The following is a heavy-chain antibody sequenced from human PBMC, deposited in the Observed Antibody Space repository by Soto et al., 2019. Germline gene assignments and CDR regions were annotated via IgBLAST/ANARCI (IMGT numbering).Heavy chain of an antibody. J-gene: IGHJ4*02. Sequence: SETLSLTCTVSGGSISSYYWSWIRQPAGKGLEWIGRIFSSGSTSFNPSLESRVAMSVDTSKNHFSLNLSSVTAADMAFYYCAREGSYSAYNFAHGIQLWSFDFWGQGALVTVS. V-gene: IGHV4-4*07. CDR2: IFSSGST. CDR3: AREGSYSAYNFAHGIQLWSFDF. D-gene: IGHD5-12*01. CDR1: GGSISSYY.